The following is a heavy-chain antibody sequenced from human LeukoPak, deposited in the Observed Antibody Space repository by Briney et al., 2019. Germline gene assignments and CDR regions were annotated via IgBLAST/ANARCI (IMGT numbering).Heavy chain of an antibody. CDR2: ISSSSSYI. CDR3: ARVSPGLYYFDY. J-gene: IGHJ4*02. V-gene: IGHV3-21*01. CDR1: GYTFSSYS. Sequence: GGSLRLSCAASGYTFSSYSMNWVRQAPGKGLEWVSSISSSSSYIYYADSVKGRFTISRDNAKNSLYLQMNSLRAEDTAVYYCARVSPGLYYFDYWGQGTLVTVSS. D-gene: IGHD7-27*01.